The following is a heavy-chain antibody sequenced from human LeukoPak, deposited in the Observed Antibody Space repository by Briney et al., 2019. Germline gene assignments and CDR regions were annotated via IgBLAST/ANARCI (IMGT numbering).Heavy chain of an antibody. V-gene: IGHV1-2*02. D-gene: IGHD3-3*01. J-gene: IGHJ6*03. Sequence: ASVKVSCKASGYTFTGYYMHWVRQAPGQGLEWMGWINPNSGDTNYAQKFQGRVTMTRDTSISTAYMELSRLRSDDTAVYYCARDGRGYDFWSGYYSWTNYYYYYMDVWGKGTTVTVSS. CDR2: INPNSGDT. CDR3: ARDGRGYDFWSGYYSWTNYYYYYMDV. CDR1: GYTFTGYY.